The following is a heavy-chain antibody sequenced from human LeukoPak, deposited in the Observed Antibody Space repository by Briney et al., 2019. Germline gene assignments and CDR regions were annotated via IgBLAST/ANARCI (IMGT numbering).Heavy chain of an antibody. Sequence: QPGGSLRLSCAASGFTFSTYDMSSVRQAPGKGLQWVACIGGSGGAIYYADSLKGRFTISRDNSKSTLYLHMNSLRADDTAIYNCAKWMSRVQAFDIWGQGTMVTVS. V-gene: IGHV3-23*01. D-gene: IGHD2-2*03. CDR3: AKWMSRVQAFDI. CDR2: IGGSGGAI. J-gene: IGHJ3*02. CDR1: GFTFSTYD.